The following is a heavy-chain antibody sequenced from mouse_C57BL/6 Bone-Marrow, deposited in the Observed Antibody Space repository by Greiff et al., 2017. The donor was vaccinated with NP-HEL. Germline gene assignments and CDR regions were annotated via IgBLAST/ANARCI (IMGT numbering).Heavy chain of an antibody. V-gene: IGHV1-14*01. J-gene: IGHJ1*03. D-gene: IGHD1-1*01. Sequence: VQLQQSGPELVKPGASVKMSCKASGYTFTSYVMHWVKQKPGQGLEWIGYIYPYNDGTKYNEKFKGKATLTSDKSSSTAYMELSSLTSEDSAVYYCARDYGSSYWYFDVWGTGTTVTVSS. CDR1: GYTFTSYV. CDR2: IYPYNDGT. CDR3: ARDYGSSYWYFDV.